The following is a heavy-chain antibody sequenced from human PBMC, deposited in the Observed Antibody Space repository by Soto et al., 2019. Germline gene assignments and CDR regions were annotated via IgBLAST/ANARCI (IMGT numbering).Heavy chain of an antibody. Sequence: QVPLVQSGAEVKKPGASVKVSCKASGYTFTSYGISWVRQAPGQGLEWLGWISAYNGNTNYAQKLQGRVTMTTDTSTSTAYMALRSLRSDDTAVYYCARPTQPYDFWSGYALDYWGQGTLVTVSS. D-gene: IGHD3-3*01. J-gene: IGHJ4*02. V-gene: IGHV1-18*01. CDR3: ARPTQPYDFWSGYALDY. CDR1: GYTFTSYG. CDR2: ISAYNGNT.